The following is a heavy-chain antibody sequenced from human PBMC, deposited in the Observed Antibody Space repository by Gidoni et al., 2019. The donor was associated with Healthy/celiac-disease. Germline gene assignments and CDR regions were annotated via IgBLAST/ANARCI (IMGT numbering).Heavy chain of an antibody. Sequence: EVQLLESGGGLVQPGGSLRLSCAASGFTFSSYAMSWVRQAPGKGLEWVSAISGSGGSTYYADSVKGRFPISRDNSKNTLYLQMNSLRAEDTAVYYCAKAPSNYYDSSGYPDYWGQGTLVTVSS. CDR3: AKAPSNYYDSSGYPDY. D-gene: IGHD3-22*01. CDR2: ISGSGGST. J-gene: IGHJ4*02. V-gene: IGHV3-23*01. CDR1: GFTFSSYA.